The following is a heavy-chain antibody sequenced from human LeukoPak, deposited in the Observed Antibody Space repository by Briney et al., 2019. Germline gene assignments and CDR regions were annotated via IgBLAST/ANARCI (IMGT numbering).Heavy chain of an antibody. J-gene: IGHJ3*02. CDR2: ISSSSSYI. CDR1: GFTFSSYS. V-gene: IGHV3-21*01. CDR3: ARALGYCSGGSCYYAFDI. Sequence: PGGSLRLSCAASGFTFSSYSMNWVRQAPGKGLEWVSSISSSSSYIYYADSVKGRFTISRDNAKNSLYLQMNSLRAEDTAVYYCARALGYCSGGSCYYAFDIWSQGTMVTVSS. D-gene: IGHD2-15*01.